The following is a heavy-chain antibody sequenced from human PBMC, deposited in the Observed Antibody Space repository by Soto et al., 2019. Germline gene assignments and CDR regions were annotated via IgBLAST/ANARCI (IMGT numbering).Heavy chain of an antibody. D-gene: IGHD2-15*01. Sequence: QLQLVQSGAEVKKPGSSVKVSCKASGGTFSSYAISWVRQAPGQGLEWMGGVIPIFGTANYAQKFQGRVTITAAKSTSTAYMELSSLRSEYTAVYYCERGRVIVALPLFDYWGQGTLVTVSS. CDR1: GGTFSSYA. V-gene: IGHV1-69*06. CDR3: ERGRVIVALPLFDY. CDR2: VIPIFGTA. J-gene: IGHJ4*02.